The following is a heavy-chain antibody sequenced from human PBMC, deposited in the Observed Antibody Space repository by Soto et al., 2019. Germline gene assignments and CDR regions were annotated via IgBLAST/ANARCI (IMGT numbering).Heavy chain of an antibody. CDR3: ARRVVAVDALREDNWFDP. V-gene: IGHV4-59*01. CDR2: IYYNGNT. CDR1: GASISSYY. Sequence: PSETLSLTCTVSGASISSYYWNWIRQSPGKGLEWIGHIYYNGNTKYNPFLESRLTISVDTSKNQFSLELNSVTAADTAVYFCARRVVAVDALREDNWFDPWGQGTLVTVSS. J-gene: IGHJ5*02. D-gene: IGHD2-8*02.